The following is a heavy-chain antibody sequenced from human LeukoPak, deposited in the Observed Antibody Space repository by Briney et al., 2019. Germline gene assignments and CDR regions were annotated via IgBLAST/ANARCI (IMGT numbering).Heavy chain of an antibody. CDR2: INPNSGGT. CDR1: EYTFTGYY. Sequence: GASVKVSCKASEYTFTGYYMHWVRQAPGQGLEWMGWINPNSGGTNYAQKFQGRVTMTRDTSISTAYMELSRLRSDDTAVYYCARGSDDFWSGYSPSYWGQGTLVTVSS. D-gene: IGHD3-3*01. J-gene: IGHJ4*02. CDR3: ARGSDDFWSGYSPSY. V-gene: IGHV1-2*02.